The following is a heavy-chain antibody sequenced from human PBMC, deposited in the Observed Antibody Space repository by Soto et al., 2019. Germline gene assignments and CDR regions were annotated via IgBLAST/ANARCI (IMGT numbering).Heavy chain of an antibody. V-gene: IGHV1-69*12. D-gene: IGHD3-22*01. CDR2: IIPIFGTA. Sequence: QVQLVQSGAEVKKPGSSVKVSCKASGGTFSSYAISWVRQAPGQGLEWMGGIIPIFGTANYAQKFQGRVTITADESTSTAYMELSSLRSEDTAVYYCARDHRLYYYESSVGRRYGMDVWGQGTTVTVSS. J-gene: IGHJ6*02. CDR3: ARDHRLYYYESSVGRRYGMDV. CDR1: GGTFSSYA.